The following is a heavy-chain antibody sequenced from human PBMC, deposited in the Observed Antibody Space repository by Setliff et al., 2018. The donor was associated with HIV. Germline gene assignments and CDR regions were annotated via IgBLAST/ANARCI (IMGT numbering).Heavy chain of an antibody. Sequence: PSETLSLTCTVSGDSISSGGYYWSWIRQHPGKGLEWIGYIYYRGSTYYNPSLKSRVTISVDTSKNQFSLKLSSVTAADTAVYYCARPSFGIGGGSIFDSWGQGTLVTVSS. D-gene: IGHD3-3*01. J-gene: IGHJ4*02. CDR3: ARPSFGIGGGSIFDS. V-gene: IGHV4-31*03. CDR2: IYYRGST. CDR1: GDSISSGGYY.